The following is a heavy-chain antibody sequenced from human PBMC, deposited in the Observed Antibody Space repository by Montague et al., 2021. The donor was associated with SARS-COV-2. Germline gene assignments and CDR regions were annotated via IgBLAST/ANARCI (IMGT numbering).Heavy chain of an antibody. Sequence: SLRLSCAASGFTFSSYSMNWVRQAPGKGLEWVSSISSSSSYIYYADSVKGRFTISRDNAKNSLYLQMNSLRAEDTAVYYCARDTWFWELSNYWGQGTLVTVSS. J-gene: IGHJ4*02. D-gene: IGHD3-10*01. CDR3: ARDTWFWELSNY. CDR1: GFTFSSYS. V-gene: IGHV3-21*01. CDR2: ISSSSSYI.